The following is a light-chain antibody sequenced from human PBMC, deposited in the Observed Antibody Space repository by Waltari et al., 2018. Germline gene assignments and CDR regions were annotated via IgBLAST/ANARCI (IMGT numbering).Light chain of an antibody. CDR2: DVS. CDR3: SSYTSSSTWV. J-gene: IGLJ3*02. Sequence: QSALTQPASVSGSPGQSITISCTGTSSDVGGYNSVPWYQQHPGKAPKLMIYDVSNRPSGVSNRFSGSKSDNTASLTISGLQAEDEADYYCSSYTSSSTWVFGGGTKLTVL. V-gene: IGLV2-14*03. CDR1: SSDVGGYNS.